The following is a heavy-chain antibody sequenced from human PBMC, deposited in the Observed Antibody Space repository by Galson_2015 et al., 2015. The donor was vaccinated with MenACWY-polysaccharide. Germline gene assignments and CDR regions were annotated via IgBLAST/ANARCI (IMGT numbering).Heavy chain of an antibody. V-gene: IGHV4-39*01. CDR2: SHYSGIT. Sequence: ETLSLTCTVSGGSISTSTHYWHWIRQPPGKGLEWVGNSHYSGITYYNPSLKGRVSISVDTSKNQFSLRLTSVTAADTALYFCARNWDSSTLLGNAFDVWGQGAMVTVTS. D-gene: IGHD2-2*01. J-gene: IGHJ3*01. CDR1: GGSISTSTHY. CDR3: ARNWDSSTLLGNAFDV.